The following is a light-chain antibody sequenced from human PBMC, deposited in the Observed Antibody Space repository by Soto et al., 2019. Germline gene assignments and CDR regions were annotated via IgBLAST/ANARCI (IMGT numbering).Light chain of an antibody. CDR3: ISYTSRGVG. Sequence: QSALTQPASVSGSPGQSITISCTGTSSDVGGYNYVSWYQQHPGKAPKLMIYDVSNRPSGVSNRFSGSKSGNTASLTISGLQAEEEADYYCISYTSRGVGFGGGTKLTV. CDR1: SSDVGGYNY. CDR2: DVS. V-gene: IGLV2-14*01. J-gene: IGLJ2*01.